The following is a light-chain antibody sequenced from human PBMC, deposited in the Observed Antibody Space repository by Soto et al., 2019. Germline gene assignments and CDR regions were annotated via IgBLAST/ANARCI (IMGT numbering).Light chain of an antibody. Sequence: EIVLTQSPATLSLSPGERATLSCRASQSISNYLAWYQQKPGQAPRLLIYDTFNRATGIPARFSGSGSGTDFTLTISSLEPEDFAVCYCQQRNNWPPATFGQGTKLEIK. CDR1: QSISNY. CDR3: QQRNNWPPAT. V-gene: IGKV3-11*01. J-gene: IGKJ2*01. CDR2: DTF.